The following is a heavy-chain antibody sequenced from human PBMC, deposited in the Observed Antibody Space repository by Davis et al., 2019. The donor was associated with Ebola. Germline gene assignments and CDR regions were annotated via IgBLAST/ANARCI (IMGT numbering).Heavy chain of an antibody. CDR3: ARGVIVVFDPAGGIDP. CDR2: ISSNGGST. D-gene: IGHD3-22*01. J-gene: IGHJ5*02. CDR1: GFTFSSYA. V-gene: IGHV3-64*01. Sequence: GESLKISCAASGFTFSSYAMHWVRQAPGKGLEYVSAISSNGGSTYYANSVKGRFTISRDNSKNTLYLQMNSLRAEDTAVYYCARGVIVVFDPAGGIDPWGQGTLVTVSS.